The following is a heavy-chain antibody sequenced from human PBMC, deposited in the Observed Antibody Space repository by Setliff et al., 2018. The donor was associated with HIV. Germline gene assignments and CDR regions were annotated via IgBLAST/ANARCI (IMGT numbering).Heavy chain of an antibody. V-gene: IGHV4-4*09. Sequence: SETLSLTCTVSGGSINNYCWNWIRQPPGRGLEWIGFTFASGTTKYNPSLQSRVTMSIDTSKNQFSLKLTSVTAADTAVYYCARRIDDSGSFPDKNWFDTWGQGSLVTVSS. J-gene: IGHJ5*02. CDR2: TFASGTT. D-gene: IGHD3-10*01. CDR3: ARRIDDSGSFPDKNWFDT. CDR1: GGSINNYC.